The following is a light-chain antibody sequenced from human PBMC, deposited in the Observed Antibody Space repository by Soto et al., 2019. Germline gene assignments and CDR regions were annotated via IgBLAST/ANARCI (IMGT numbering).Light chain of an antibody. V-gene: IGLV2-14*01. CDR3: RLYTTFATVV. Sequence: QSALTQPASVSGSPGQSITISCTGTSSDVGNYIYVSWYQQHPGKAPKLIIYDVSNRPSGVSNRFSGSKSGNTASLNISGLQAEDEADYYCRLYTTFATVVFGGGTKLTVL. CDR1: SSDVGNYIY. J-gene: IGLJ2*01. CDR2: DVS.